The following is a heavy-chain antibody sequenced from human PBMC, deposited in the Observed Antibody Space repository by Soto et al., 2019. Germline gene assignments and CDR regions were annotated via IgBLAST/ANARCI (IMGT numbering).Heavy chain of an antibody. Sequence: LSLTCTVSGGSISSDGYYWSWIRQHPGKGLEWIGYIYYSGSTYYNPSLESRVTISVDTSKNQFSLTLSSVTAADTAVYYCARDVSSIGDYYFDYWGQGTLVTVSS. CDR3: ARDVSSIGDYYFDY. D-gene: IGHD6-13*01. CDR2: IYYSGST. CDR1: GGSISSDGYY. V-gene: IGHV4-31*03. J-gene: IGHJ4*02.